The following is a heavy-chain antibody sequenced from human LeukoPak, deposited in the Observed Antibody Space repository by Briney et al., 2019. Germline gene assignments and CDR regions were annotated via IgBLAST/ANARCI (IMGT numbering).Heavy chain of an antibody. CDR1: GGSISSSSYY. CDR3: ASSSETYAFDI. Sequence: SETLSLTCTVSGGSISSSSYYWGWIRQPPGKGLEWIGSIYYSGSTYYNPSLKSRVTISVDTSKNQFSLKLSSVTAADTAVYYCASSSETYAFDIWGQGTMVTVSS. D-gene: IGHD2-2*01. J-gene: IGHJ3*02. V-gene: IGHV4-39*07. CDR2: IYYSGST.